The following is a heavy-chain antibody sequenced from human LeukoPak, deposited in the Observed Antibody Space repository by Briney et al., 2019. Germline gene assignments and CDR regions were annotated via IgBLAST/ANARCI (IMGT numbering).Heavy chain of an antibody. CDR1: GFTFSSYW. J-gene: IGHJ6*02. D-gene: IGHD3-3*01. V-gene: IGHV3-74*01. CDR2: INSDGSST. Sequence: GGSLRLSCAASGFTFSSYWMHWVRQAPGKGLVWVSGINSDGSSTSYADSVKGRFTISRDNAKNTLYLQMNSLRAEDTAVYYCARSTGGLRFLEWLPYPDYYYYGMDVWGQGTTVTVSS. CDR3: ARSTGGLRFLEWLPYPDYYYYGMDV.